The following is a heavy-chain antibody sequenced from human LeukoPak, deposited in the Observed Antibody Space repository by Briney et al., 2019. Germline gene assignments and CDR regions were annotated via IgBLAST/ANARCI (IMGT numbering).Heavy chain of an antibody. Sequence: GGSLRLSCAASGFSVSNKYMSWVRQAPGKGLEWVSVFSGSGGSTYYADSVRGRFTISTDNTKNTLHLQMNSLRAEDTPVYYCAKDLSSIAVAGFHYWGQGTLVTVSS. CDR3: AKDLSSIAVAGFHY. J-gene: IGHJ4*02. CDR1: GFSVSNKY. CDR2: FSGSGGST. V-gene: IGHV3-23*01. D-gene: IGHD6-19*01.